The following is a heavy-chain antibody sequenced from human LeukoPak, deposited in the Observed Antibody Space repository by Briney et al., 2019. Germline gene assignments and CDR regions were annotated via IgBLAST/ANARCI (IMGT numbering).Heavy chain of an antibody. J-gene: IGHJ4*02. CDR2: ISWNSGSI. D-gene: IGHD5-12*01. CDR1: GFTFDDYA. V-gene: IGHV3-9*01. CDR3: AKDILRYSGYALGGGFDY. Sequence: GGSLRLSCAASGFTFDDYAMHWVRQAPGKGLEWVSGISWNSGSIGYADSVKGRFTISRDNAKNSLYLQMNSLRAEDTALYYCAKDILRYSGYALGGGFDYWGQGTLVTVSS.